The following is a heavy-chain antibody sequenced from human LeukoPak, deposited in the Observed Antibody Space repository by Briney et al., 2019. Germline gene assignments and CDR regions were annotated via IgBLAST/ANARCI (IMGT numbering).Heavy chain of an antibody. Sequence: ASVKVSCKASGYTFTNYDINWVRQAPGQGLEWMGIINPSGGSTSYAQKFQGRVTMTRDTSTSTVYMELSSLRSEDTAVYYCARDSIAARHRPIDYWGQGTLVTVSS. CDR2: INPSGGST. D-gene: IGHD6-6*01. CDR3: ARDSIAARHRPIDY. CDR1: GYTFTNYD. J-gene: IGHJ4*02. V-gene: IGHV1-46*01.